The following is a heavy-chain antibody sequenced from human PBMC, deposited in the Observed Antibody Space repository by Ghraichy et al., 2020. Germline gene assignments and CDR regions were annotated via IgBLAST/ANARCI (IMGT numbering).Heavy chain of an antibody. CDR3: ATLGYCSSTSCSDDY. J-gene: IGHJ4*02. V-gene: IGHV3-74*01. D-gene: IGHD2-2*01. CDR2: INSDGSST. CDR1: GFTFSSYW. Sequence: GGSLRLSCAASGFTFSSYWMHWVRQAPGTGLVWVSRINSDGSSTSYADSVKGRFTISRDNAKNTLYLQMNSLRAEDTAVYYCATLGYCSSTSCSDDYWGQGTLVTVSS.